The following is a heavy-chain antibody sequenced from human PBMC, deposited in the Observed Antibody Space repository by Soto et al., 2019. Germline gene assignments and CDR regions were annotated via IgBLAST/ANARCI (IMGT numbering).Heavy chain of an antibody. Sequence: PGGSLRLSCAASGFTFSSYAMSWVRQAPGKGLEWVSAISGSGGSTYYADSVKGRFTISSDNSKNTLYLQMNSLRAEDTAVYYCAKDHRDYDFWSGYLNWFDPWGQGTLVT. CDR1: GFTFSSYA. J-gene: IGHJ5*02. CDR2: ISGSGGST. CDR3: AKDHRDYDFWSGYLNWFDP. D-gene: IGHD3-3*01. V-gene: IGHV3-23*01.